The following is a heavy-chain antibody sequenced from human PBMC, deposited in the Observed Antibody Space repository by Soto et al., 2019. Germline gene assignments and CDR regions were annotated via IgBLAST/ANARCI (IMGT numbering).Heavy chain of an antibody. D-gene: IGHD4-4*01. V-gene: IGHV1-18*01. CDR3: ARDDARASTINTDY. CDR1: GYTFINFG. CDR2: ISAYDGNT. J-gene: IGHJ4*02. Sequence: QVQLVQSGAEVKKPGASVKVSCKASGYTFINFGISWVRQAPGQGLEWMGWISAYDGNTNYAQKFQGRVTLTTDTSTSTVYMELRSLTSDDTAVYYCARDDARASTINTDYWGPGSLVTVSS.